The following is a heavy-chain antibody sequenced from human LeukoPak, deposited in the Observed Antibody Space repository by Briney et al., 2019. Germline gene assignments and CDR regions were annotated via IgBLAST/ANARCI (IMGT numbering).Heavy chain of an antibody. D-gene: IGHD6-13*01. Sequence: SQTLSLTCAVSGGSISSGGYSWSWIRQPPGKGLEWIGYIYHSGSTYYNPSLKSRVTISVDRSKNQFSLKLSSATAADTAVYYCARGIAAAGFDYWGQGTLVTVSS. J-gene: IGHJ4*02. CDR1: GGSISSGGYS. V-gene: IGHV4-30-2*01. CDR3: ARGIAAAGFDY. CDR2: IYHSGST.